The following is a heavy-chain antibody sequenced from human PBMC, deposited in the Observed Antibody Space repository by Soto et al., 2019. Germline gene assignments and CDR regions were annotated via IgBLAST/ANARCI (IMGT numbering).Heavy chain of an antibody. Sequence: SETLSLTCTVSGGSISSGNYYWSWIRQPPGKGLEWIGFISYSGSAYYNPSLKSRVTISVDTSKNQFSLNLSFVTAADTAVYYCAKMGTPATGLYYFDYGGREPRVTVPS. CDR3: AKMGTPATGLYYFDY. V-gene: IGHV4-30-4*01. J-gene: IGHJ4*02. CDR1: GGSISSGNYY. D-gene: IGHD1-1*01. CDR2: ISYSGSA.